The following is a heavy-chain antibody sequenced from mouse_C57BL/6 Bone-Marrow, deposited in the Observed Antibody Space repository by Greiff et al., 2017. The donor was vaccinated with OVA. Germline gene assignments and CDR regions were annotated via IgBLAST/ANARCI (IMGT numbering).Heavy chain of an antibody. CDR1: GYTFTSYG. V-gene: IGHV1-81*01. CDR3: AREGVFPDYAMDY. J-gene: IGHJ4*01. CDR2: IHPRSGNT. Sequence: VQLQQSGAELARPGASVKLSCKASGYTFTSYGISWVKQRTGQGLEWIGEIHPRSGNTYYNEKFKGKATLTADKSSSTAYMELRSLTSEDSAVYFCAREGVFPDYAMDYWGQGTSVTVSS.